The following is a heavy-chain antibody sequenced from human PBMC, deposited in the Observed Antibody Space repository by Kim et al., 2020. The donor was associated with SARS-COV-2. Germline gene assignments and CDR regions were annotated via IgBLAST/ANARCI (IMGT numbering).Heavy chain of an antibody. CDR3: ARDSEV. CDR2: ISSSSSTR. CDR1: GFTFSSYS. V-gene: IGHV3-48*02. Sequence: GGSLRLSCAASGFTFSSYSMNWVRQAPGKGLEWVSYISSSSSTRYYADSVKGRFTISRDNANNSLYLQMNSLGDEDTAVYYCARDSEVWGHGTTFTVSS. J-gene: IGHJ6*02.